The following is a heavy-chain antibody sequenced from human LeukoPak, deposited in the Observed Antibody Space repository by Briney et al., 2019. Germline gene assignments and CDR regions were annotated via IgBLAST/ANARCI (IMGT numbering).Heavy chain of an antibody. D-gene: IGHD6-13*01. CDR2: ISYDGSNK. V-gene: IGHV3-30*18. J-gene: IGHJ6*02. Sequence: GGSLRLSCAASGFTFSSYGMHWVRQAPGKGLEWVAVISYDGSNKYYADSVKGRFTISRDNSKNTLYLQMNSLGAEDTVVYYCAKGAYSSSMDVWGQGTTVTVSS. CDR3: AKGAYSSSMDV. CDR1: GFTFSSYG.